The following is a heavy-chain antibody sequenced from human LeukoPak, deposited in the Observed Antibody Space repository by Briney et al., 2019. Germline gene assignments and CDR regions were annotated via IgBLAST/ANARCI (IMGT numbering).Heavy chain of an antibody. J-gene: IGHJ5*02. CDR2: ISYDGSNK. Sequence: GGSLRLSCAASGFTFTNYAMHWVRQAPGRGLEWVAVISYDGSNKYCADSVKGRFTISRDNAKNSLYLQMNSLRAEDTAVYYCARDREKLLWFGEYTWGQGTLVTVSS. D-gene: IGHD3-10*01. CDR3: ARDREKLLWFGEYT. V-gene: IGHV3-30-3*01. CDR1: GFTFTNYA.